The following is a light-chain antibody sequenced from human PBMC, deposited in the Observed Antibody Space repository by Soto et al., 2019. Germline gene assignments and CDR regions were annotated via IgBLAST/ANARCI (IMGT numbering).Light chain of an antibody. CDR3: QQYNNWPPYT. Sequence: EIVMTQSLSTLSVSPGERAILSCRASQSVSSNLAWYQQKPGRAPRLLIYGASTRATGIPARFSGSGSGTEFPLTISSLQSEDFAVYYCQQYNNWPPYTFGQGTKLEIK. CDR1: QSVSSN. J-gene: IGKJ2*01. CDR2: GAS. V-gene: IGKV3-15*01.